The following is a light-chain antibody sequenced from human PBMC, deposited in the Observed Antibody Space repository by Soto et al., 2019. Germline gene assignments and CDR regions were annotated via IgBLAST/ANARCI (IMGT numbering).Light chain of an antibody. V-gene: IGLV2-14*01. CDR1: KNNIGDYNY. J-gene: IGLJ3*02. CDR3: YRFTNNSLRWV. Sequence: QSALTQPASVSGSPGQTITISCTGTKNNIGDYNYVSWYQQHPDKAPKLIIYEVSNRPSGISGRFSGSKSGNTASLSISGLQAEDEADYYCYRFTNNSLRWVFGGGTKLTVL. CDR2: EVS.